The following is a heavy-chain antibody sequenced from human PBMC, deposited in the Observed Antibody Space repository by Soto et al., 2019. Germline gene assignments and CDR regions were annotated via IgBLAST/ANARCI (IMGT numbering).Heavy chain of an antibody. CDR2: IIPIFGTA. CDR3: ARMEYDSSGYYEKAFDI. CDR1: GGTFSSYA. V-gene: IGHV1-69*01. Sequence: QVQLVQSGAEVKKPGSSVKVSCKASGGTFSSYAISWVRQAPGQGLEWMGGIIPIFGTANYAQKFQGRVTITEDESTSTAYMELRSLRSEDTAVYYCARMEYDSSGYYEKAFDIWGQGTMVTVSS. D-gene: IGHD3-22*01. J-gene: IGHJ3*02.